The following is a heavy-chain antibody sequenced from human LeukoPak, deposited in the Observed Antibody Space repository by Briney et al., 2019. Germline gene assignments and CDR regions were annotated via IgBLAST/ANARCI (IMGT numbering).Heavy chain of an antibody. CDR1: GFTFSSYA. J-gene: IGHJ3*02. CDR2: ISGSGGST. Sequence: GGSLRLSCAASGFTFSSYAMSWVRQAPGKGLEWVSAISGSGGSTYYADSVKGRFTISRDNSKNTLYLQMNSLRAEDTAVYYCAKRLSGRITIFGPTPHAFDIWGQGTMVTVSS. V-gene: IGHV3-23*01. CDR3: AKRLSGRITIFGPTPHAFDI. D-gene: IGHD3-3*01.